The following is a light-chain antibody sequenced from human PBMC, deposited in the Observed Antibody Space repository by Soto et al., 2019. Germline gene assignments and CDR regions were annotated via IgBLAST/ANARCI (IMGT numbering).Light chain of an antibody. CDR1: SSDVGGYNY. CDR3: RSYTSSSSLVV. Sequence: QSALTQPASVSGSPGQSITISCTGTSSDVGGYNYVSWYQQHPGKAPKLMIYDVSNRPPGVSNRFSGSKSGNTASLTISGLQAEDEADYYCRSYTSSSSLVVFGGGTKLTVL. V-gene: IGLV2-14*01. J-gene: IGLJ2*01. CDR2: DVS.